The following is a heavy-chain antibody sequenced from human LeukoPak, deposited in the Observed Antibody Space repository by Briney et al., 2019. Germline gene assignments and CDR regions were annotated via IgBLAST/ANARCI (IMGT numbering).Heavy chain of an antibody. Sequence: GGSLRLSCAASGFTFSSYAMNWVRQAPGKGLEWVSSISGSGDSTYYADPVKGRFTISRDNSKNTLYLQMNSLRAEDTAVYYCAKRGATRTIDYWGQGSLVTVSS. CDR3: AKRGATRTIDY. CDR2: ISGSGDST. D-gene: IGHD1-26*01. V-gene: IGHV3-23*01. CDR1: GFTFSSYA. J-gene: IGHJ4*02.